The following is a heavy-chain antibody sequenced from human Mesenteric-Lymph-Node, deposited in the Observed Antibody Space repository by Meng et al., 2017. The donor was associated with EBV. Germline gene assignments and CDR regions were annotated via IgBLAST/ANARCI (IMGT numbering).Heavy chain of an antibody. CDR1: GGSFRAYY. CDR2: INHSGST. CDR3: ARQRSDSRLFDY. Sequence: QVKLQRVGAGLLKPSETRSLHFAFHGGSFRAYYWTWIRQPPGKGLEWIGEINHSGSTIYNPSLKSRVTMSVDTSKSQFSLKLSSVTAADTAVYFCARQRSDSRLFDYWGQGTLVTVSS. J-gene: IGHJ4*01. V-gene: IGHV4-34*01. D-gene: IGHD4-11*01.